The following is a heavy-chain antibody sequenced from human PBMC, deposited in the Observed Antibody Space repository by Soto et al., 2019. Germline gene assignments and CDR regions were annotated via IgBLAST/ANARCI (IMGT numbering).Heavy chain of an antibody. CDR2: IYSGGST. Sequence: EEQLVESGGDLVQPGGSLRLSCAASGFTVSNNYMSWVRQAPGKGLEWVSLIYSGGSTYYADSVKGRFTISRDSSKNTLYLQMNGLRAEDKAMYYCAAYSHKGYWGQGTLVTVSS. CDR3: AAYSHKGY. CDR1: GFTVSNNY. V-gene: IGHV3-66*01. D-gene: IGHD3-16*01. J-gene: IGHJ4*02.